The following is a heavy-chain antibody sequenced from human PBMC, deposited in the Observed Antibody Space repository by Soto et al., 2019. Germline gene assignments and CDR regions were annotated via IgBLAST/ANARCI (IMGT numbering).Heavy chain of an antibody. CDR1: GGSISSGDYY. CDR3: ARGCSDTSCHRPYEGMDV. Sequence: SETLSLTCTVSGGSISSGDYYWSWIRQPPGKGLEWIGYIYKSGSTYYNPSLKSRITMSVATSKNQFSLKLNSVTAADTAVYYCARGCSDTSCHRPYEGMDVWGQGTTVTVSS. D-gene: IGHD2-2*01. V-gene: IGHV4-30-4*01. J-gene: IGHJ6*02. CDR2: IYKSGST.